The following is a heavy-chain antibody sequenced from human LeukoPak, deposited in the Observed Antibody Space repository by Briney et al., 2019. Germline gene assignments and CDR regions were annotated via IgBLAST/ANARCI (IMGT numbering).Heavy chain of an antibody. D-gene: IGHD1-26*01. CDR1: GGSISSYY. V-gene: IGHV4-4*09. Sequence: PSETLSVTCTVSGGSISSYYWSWIRQPPGKGLEWIGYIYTSGSTNYNPSLKSRVTISVDTSKNQFSLKLSSVTAADTAVYYCARSRSGSYDYWGQGTLVTVSS. CDR2: IYTSGST. J-gene: IGHJ4*02. CDR3: ARSRSGSYDY.